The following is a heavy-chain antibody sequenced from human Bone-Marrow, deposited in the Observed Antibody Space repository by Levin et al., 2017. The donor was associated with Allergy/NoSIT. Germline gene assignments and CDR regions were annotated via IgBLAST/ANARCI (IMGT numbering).Heavy chain of an antibody. CDR3: ASRITVSGGLDV. CDR1: GITFNNYT. CDR2: ISSTSAYI. D-gene: IGHD6-19*01. Sequence: SGGSLRLSCAVSGITFNNYTLTWVRQAPGKGLEWVLSISSTSAYIHYADSVEGRFTISRDNAKKSLYLQMNSLRAEDTAIYYCASRITVSGGLDVWGQGTTVTVSS. J-gene: IGHJ6*02. V-gene: IGHV3-21*01.